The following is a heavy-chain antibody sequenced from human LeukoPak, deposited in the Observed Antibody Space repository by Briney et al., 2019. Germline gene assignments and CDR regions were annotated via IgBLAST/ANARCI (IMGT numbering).Heavy chain of an antibody. V-gene: IGHV3-48*02. J-gene: IGHJ3*02. D-gene: IGHD3-9*01. CDR3: ASGRGRYFDWFRDAFDI. Sequence: PGGSLRLSCAASGFTFSHYWMTWVRQAPGKGLEWVSYISSSSNTIYYADSVKGRFTISRDNAKNSLYLQMNSLRDEDTAVYYCASGRGRYFDWFRDAFDIWGQGTMVTVSS. CDR2: ISSSSNTI. CDR1: GFTFSHYW.